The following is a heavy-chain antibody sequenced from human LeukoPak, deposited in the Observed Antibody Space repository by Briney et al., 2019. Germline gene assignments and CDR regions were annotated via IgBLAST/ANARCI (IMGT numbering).Heavy chain of an antibody. CDR3: ARGKALDY. J-gene: IGHJ4*02. CDR2: IYYSGST. CDR1: GGSISSYY. V-gene: IGHV4-59*08. Sequence: ASETLSLTCTVSGGSISSYYWSWIRQPPGKGLEWIGYIYYSGSTNYNPSLKSRVTISVDTSKNQFSLKLSSVTAADTAVYYCARGKALDYWGQGTLVTVSS.